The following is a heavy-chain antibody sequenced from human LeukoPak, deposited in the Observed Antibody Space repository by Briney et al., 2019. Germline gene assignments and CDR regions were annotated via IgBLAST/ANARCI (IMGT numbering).Heavy chain of an antibody. V-gene: IGHV3-48*03. J-gene: IGHJ6*02. CDR1: GFTFSSYE. Sequence: RTGGSLRLSCAASGFTFSSYEMNWVRQAPGKGLEWVSYISSSGSTIYYADPVKGRFTISRDNAKNSLYLQMNSLRAEDTAVYYCARDLGRWLPPPNFYYYGMDVWGQGTTVTVSS. CDR3: ARDLGRWLPPPNFYYYGMDV. CDR2: ISSSGSTI. D-gene: IGHD5-24*01.